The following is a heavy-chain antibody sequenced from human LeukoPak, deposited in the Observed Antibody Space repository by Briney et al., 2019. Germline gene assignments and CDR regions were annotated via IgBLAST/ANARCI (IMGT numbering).Heavy chain of an antibody. Sequence: GGSLRLSCAASGFTFSDYAMSWIRQAPGQGLEWVSYISRSGDTIDYADSVKGRFSISRDNAKKSLYLQMHSLRAEDTAVYYCAGYHWNSGVVYWGQGTLVTVSS. V-gene: IGHV3-11*01. D-gene: IGHD1-7*01. CDR3: AGYHWNSGVVY. J-gene: IGHJ4*02. CDR1: GFTFSDYA. CDR2: ISRSGDTI.